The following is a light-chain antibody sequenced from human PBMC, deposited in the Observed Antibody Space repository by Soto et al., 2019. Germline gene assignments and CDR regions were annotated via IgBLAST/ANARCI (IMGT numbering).Light chain of an antibody. V-gene: IGLV1-51*01. J-gene: IGLJ1*01. CDR2: DDN. CDR1: SSNIGGNS. CDR3: GSWDSSLSAYV. Sequence: QPVLRQPPSVSAAPGHKFTISCSGSSSNIGGNSVSWYQQLPGTAPKLLIYDDNKRPSGIPDRFSGSKSGTSATLGITGFQTGDEADYYCGSWDSSLSAYVFGTGTKVTVL.